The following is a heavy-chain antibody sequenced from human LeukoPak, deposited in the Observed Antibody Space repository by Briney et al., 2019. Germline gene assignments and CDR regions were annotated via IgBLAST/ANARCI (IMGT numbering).Heavy chain of an antibody. Sequence: SVKVSCKASGGTFSSYAISWVRQAPGQGLEWMGGIIPIFGTANYAQKFQGRVTITADKSTSTAYMELSSLRSEDTAVYYCARDPGITMIVVVPNGAFDIWGQGTMVTVSS. CDR2: IIPIFGTA. CDR1: GGTFSSYA. D-gene: IGHD3-22*01. J-gene: IGHJ3*02. V-gene: IGHV1-69*06. CDR3: ARDPGITMIVVVPNGAFDI.